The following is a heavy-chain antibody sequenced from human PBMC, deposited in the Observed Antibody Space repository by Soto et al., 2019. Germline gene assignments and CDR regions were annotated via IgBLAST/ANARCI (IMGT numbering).Heavy chain of an antibody. V-gene: IGHV4-38-2*02. J-gene: IGHJ6*02. Sequence: PSETLSLTCAVSCYSISSGYYWGWIRQPPGKGLEWIGSIYHSGSTYYNPSLKSRVTISVDTSKNQFSLKLSSVTAADTAVYYCARDYYYDFWSGYYDYYYYGMDVWGQGTTVTVSS. CDR2: IYHSGST. D-gene: IGHD3-3*01. CDR3: ARDYYYDFWSGYYDYYYYGMDV. CDR1: CYSISSGYY.